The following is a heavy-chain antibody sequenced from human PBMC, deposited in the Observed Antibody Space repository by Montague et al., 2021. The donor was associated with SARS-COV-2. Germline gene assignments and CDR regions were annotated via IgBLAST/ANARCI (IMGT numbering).Heavy chain of an antibody. Sequence: TLSLTCTVSGGSISSGGYYWSWIRQHPGKGLEWIGYIYYSGSTYYNPSLKSRVTISVDTSKNQFSLKLSSVTAADTAVYYCASTYGGNVRYFYYYMDVWGKGTTVTVSS. J-gene: IGHJ6*03. CDR3: ASTYGGNVRYFYYYMDV. CDR1: GGSISSGGYY. V-gene: IGHV4-31*03. CDR2: IYYSGST. D-gene: IGHD4-23*01.